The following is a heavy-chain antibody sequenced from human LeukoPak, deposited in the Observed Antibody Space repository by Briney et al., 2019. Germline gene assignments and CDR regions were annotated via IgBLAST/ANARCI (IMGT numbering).Heavy chain of an antibody. CDR3: AVGLWFGEYDFDY. Sequence: GGSLRLSCAASGFTFSSYSMNWVRQAPGKGLEWVSVIDSSSSYIWYADSVKGRFTISRDNAKNSLYLQMNSLRAEDTAVYYCAVGLWFGEYDFDYWSQGTLVTVSS. D-gene: IGHD3-10*01. CDR2: IDSSSSYI. CDR1: GFTFSSYS. J-gene: IGHJ4*02. V-gene: IGHV3-21*01.